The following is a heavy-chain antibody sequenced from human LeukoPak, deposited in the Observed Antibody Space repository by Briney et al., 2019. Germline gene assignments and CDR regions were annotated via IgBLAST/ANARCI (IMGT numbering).Heavy chain of an antibody. Sequence: PGGSLRLSCVASGFTFSSYGMHWVRQAPGKGLEWVAFIRFDGSNNYNEDTVKGRFTISRDNSKNTLNLQMNSLRTEDTAVYYCAKDEHTYGERVAFDLWGQGTIVSVSS. D-gene: IGHD5-18*01. CDR1: GFTFSSYG. CDR2: IRFDGSNN. J-gene: IGHJ3*01. CDR3: AKDEHTYGERVAFDL. V-gene: IGHV3-30*02.